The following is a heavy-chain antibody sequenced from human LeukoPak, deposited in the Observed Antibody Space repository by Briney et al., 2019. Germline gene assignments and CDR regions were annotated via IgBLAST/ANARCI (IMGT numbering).Heavy chain of an antibody. D-gene: IGHD4-11*01. CDR3: AKSLTTYYHYGMDV. Sequence: PGGSLRLSCAASGFTFSSYGMHWVRQAPGKGLEWVAVISYDGSNKYYAGSVKGRFTISRDNSKNTLYLQMNSLRAEDTAVYYCAKSLTTYYHYGMDVWGQGTTVTVSS. CDR2: ISYDGSNK. CDR1: GFTFSSYG. V-gene: IGHV3-30*18. J-gene: IGHJ6*02.